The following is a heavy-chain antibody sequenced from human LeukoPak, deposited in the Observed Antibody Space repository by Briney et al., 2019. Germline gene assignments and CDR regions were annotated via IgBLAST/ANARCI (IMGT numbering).Heavy chain of an antibody. CDR2: FSSSSSFI. CDR1: GFTFSSYD. Sequence: PGESLRLSCAASGFTFSSYDMKWVRQAPGKGLEWVSSFSSSSSFIYYADSVKGRFTISRDNPKNSLYLQMNSLRAEDTAVYYCATSSYGLYWGQGTLVTVSS. V-gene: IGHV3-21*01. D-gene: IGHD5-18*01. J-gene: IGHJ4*02. CDR3: ATSSYGLY.